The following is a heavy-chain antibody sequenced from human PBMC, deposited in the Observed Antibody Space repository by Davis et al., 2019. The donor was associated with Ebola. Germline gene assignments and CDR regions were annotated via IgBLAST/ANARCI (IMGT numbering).Heavy chain of an antibody. J-gene: IGHJ4*02. CDR2: IKQDGSEK. Sequence: GESLKISCAASGFTFSSYWMSWVRQAPGKGLEWVANIKQDGSEKYYVDSVKGRFTISRDNAKNSLYLQMNSLRAEDTAVYYCARGLDSSGSYFDYWGQGTLVTVSS. V-gene: IGHV3-7*01. CDR3: ARGLDSSGSYFDY. D-gene: IGHD3-22*01. CDR1: GFTFSSYW.